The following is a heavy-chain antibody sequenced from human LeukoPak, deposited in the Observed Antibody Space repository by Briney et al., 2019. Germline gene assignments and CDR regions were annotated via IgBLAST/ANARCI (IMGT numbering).Heavy chain of an antibody. CDR1: GFTFSSYS. V-gene: IGHV3-21*01. CDR2: ISSSSSYI. J-gene: IGHJ4*02. D-gene: IGHD4-23*01. Sequence: GGSLRLSCAASGFTFSSYSMNWVRQAPGKGLEWVSSISSSSSYIYYADSVKGRFTISRDNAKNSLYLQINSLRAEDTAVYYCATTVVTARDYWGQGTLVTVSS. CDR3: ATTVVTARDY.